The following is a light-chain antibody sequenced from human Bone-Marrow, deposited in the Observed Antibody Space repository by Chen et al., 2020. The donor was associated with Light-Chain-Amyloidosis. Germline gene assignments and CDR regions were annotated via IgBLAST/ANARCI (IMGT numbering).Light chain of an antibody. CDR2: RNN. CDR3: AAWDDSLSGPRV. CDR1: SSNIGSNY. V-gene: IGLV1-47*01. Sequence: QSVLTQPPSASVTPGQRVTISCSGSSSNIGSNYVYWYQQLPGTAPKLLIYRNNQRPSGVPDRCSGSKSGTSASLAISGLRSEDEADYYCAAWDDSLSGPRVFGGGTKLTVL. J-gene: IGLJ3*02.